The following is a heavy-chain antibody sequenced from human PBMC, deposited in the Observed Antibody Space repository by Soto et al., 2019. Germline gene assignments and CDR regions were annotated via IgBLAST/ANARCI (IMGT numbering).Heavy chain of an antibody. J-gene: IGHJ6*02. V-gene: IGHV4-4*02. CDR2: IYHSGST. CDR1: GGSISSSNW. CDR3: ARGGRVYAPRYSYYYGMDV. Sequence: ASETLSLTCAVSGGSISSSNWWSWVRQPPGKGLEWIGEIYHSGSTNYNPSLKSRVTISVDTSKNQFSLKLSSVTAADTAVYYCARGGRVYAPRYSYYYGMDVWGQGTTVTVSS. D-gene: IGHD2-8*01.